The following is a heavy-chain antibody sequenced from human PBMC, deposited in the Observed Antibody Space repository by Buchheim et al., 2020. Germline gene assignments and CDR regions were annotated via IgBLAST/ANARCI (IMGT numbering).Heavy chain of an antibody. Sequence: QLQLQESGPGLVKPSETLSLTCTVSGGSISSSTFEWGWIRQPPGKGLEWIGTIYYSGSTYYGPSLKSRVTISVDTSKTQLSLKLSSVTAADTAVYYCARQPRYNWSRTFHWFDPWGQGTL. CDR3: ARQPRYNWSRTFHWFDP. CDR2: IYYSGST. V-gene: IGHV4-39*01. J-gene: IGHJ5*02. CDR1: GGSISSSTFE. D-gene: IGHD1-20*01.